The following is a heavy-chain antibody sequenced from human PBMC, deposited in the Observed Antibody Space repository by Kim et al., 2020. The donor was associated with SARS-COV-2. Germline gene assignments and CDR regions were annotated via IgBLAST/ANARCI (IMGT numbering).Heavy chain of an antibody. CDR2: ISAYNGNT. V-gene: IGHV1-18*01. CDR3: ARDPFNLVVVVAATGPLDWFDP. J-gene: IGHJ5*02. CDR1: GYTFTSYG. Sequence: ASVKVSCKASGYTFTSYGISWVRQAPGQGLEWMGWISAYNGNTNYAQKLQGRVTMTTDTSTSTAYMELRSLRSDDTAVYYCARDPFNLVVVVAATGPLDWFDPWGQGTLVTVSS. D-gene: IGHD2-15*01.